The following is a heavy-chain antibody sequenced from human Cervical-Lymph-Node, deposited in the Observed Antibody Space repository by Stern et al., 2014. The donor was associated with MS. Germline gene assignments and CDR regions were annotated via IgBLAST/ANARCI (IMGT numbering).Heavy chain of an antibody. D-gene: IGHD3-22*01. CDR3: ARGPTVDSSLFDP. J-gene: IGHJ5*02. CDR1: GFTFSSYA. V-gene: IGHV3-30*01. CDR2: ISYDGSNK. Sequence: MQLVESGGGVVQPGRSLRLSCAASGFTFSSYAMHWVRQAPGKGLEWVAVISYDGSNKYYADSVKGRFTISRDNSKNTLYLQMNSLRAEDTAVYYCARGPTVDSSLFDPWGQGTLVTVSS.